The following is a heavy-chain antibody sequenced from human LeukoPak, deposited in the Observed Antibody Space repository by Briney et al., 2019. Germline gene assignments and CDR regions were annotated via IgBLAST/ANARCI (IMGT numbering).Heavy chain of an antibody. Sequence: ASVKVSCKASGCTFTGYYMHWVRQAPGQGLEWMGWINPNSGGTNYAQKFQGRVTMTRDTSISTAYMELSRLRSDDTAVYYCARSPMTTVTDWYFDLWGRGTLVTVSS. V-gene: IGHV1-2*02. CDR2: INPNSGGT. D-gene: IGHD4-17*01. J-gene: IGHJ2*01. CDR1: GCTFTGYY. CDR3: ARSPMTTVTDWYFDL.